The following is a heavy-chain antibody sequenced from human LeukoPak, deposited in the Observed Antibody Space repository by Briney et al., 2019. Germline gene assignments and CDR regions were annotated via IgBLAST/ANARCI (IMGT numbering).Heavy chain of an antibody. CDR2: ISGSGGST. J-gene: IGHJ3*02. CDR3: AKDRYGRLLRGDAFDI. CDR1: GFTFSSYA. V-gene: IGHV3-23*01. D-gene: IGHD3-22*01. Sequence: PGGSLRLSCAASGFTFSSYAMSWVRQAPGKGLEWVSAISGSGGSTYYADSVKGRFTISRDNSKNTLYLQMNSLRAEDTAVYYCAKDRYGRLLRGDAFDIWGQGTMVTVSS.